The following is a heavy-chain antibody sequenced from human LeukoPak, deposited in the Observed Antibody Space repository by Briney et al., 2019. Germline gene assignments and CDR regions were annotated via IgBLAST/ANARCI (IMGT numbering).Heavy chain of an antibody. CDR2: ISASGGGT. J-gene: IGHJ1*01. CDR1: GFPFATYA. D-gene: IGHD2/OR15-2a*01. V-gene: IGHV3-23*01. Sequence: GGSLRLSCVASGFPFATYAMSWVRQGPAKGLEWVSGISASGGGTYYSDSVKGRFTISRDNSKNTLYLQMNSLRAEDTAVYYCAKDYLYFNPWGQGTLVTVSS. CDR3: AKDYLYFNP.